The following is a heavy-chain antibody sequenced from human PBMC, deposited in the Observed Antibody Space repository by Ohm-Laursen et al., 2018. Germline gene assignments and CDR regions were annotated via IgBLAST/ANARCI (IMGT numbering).Heavy chain of an antibody. J-gene: IGHJ5*01. D-gene: IGHD3-10*01. V-gene: IGHV3-23*01. Sequence: SLRLSCSASGFTFSSYAMSWVRQAPGKGLEWVPAISGSGGSTYYADSVKGRFTISRDNSKNTLYLQMNSLRVEDTAVYYCAKGRSGGTGHGNWFESWGQGTLVIVSS. CDR2: ISGSGGST. CDR3: AKGRSGGTGHGNWFES. CDR1: GFTFSSYA.